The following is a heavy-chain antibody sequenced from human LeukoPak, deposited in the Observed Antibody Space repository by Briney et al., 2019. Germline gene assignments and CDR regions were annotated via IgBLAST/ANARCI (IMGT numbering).Heavy chain of an antibody. D-gene: IGHD2-15*01. J-gene: IGHJ5*02. V-gene: IGHV3-21*01. CDR1: GLIFSSHS. CDR3: AREGREAPTDWFDP. CDR2: ISSSSSYI. Sequence: GGSLRLSCAASGLIFSSHSLNWVRQAPGKGLEWVSSISSSSSYIYYADSVKGRFTISRDNAKNSLYLQMNSLRAEATAVYSWAREGREAPTDWFDPWGQGTLVTVSS.